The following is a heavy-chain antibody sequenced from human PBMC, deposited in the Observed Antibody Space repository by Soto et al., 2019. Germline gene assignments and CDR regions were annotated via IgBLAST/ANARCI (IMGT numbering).Heavy chain of an antibody. V-gene: IGHV3-21*01. J-gene: IGHJ4*02. Sequence: EVQLVESGGGLVKPGGSLRLSCAASGFTFSSYSMNWVRQAPGKGLEWVSSISSSSSYIYYADSVKGRFTIARDNAKNSLYLQMNSMRAEDTAVYDCAIDPAGTDYDDSSGGEGDYWGQGTLVTVSS. CDR2: ISSSSSYI. D-gene: IGHD3-22*01. CDR1: GFTFSSYS. CDR3: AIDPAGTDYDDSSGGEGDY.